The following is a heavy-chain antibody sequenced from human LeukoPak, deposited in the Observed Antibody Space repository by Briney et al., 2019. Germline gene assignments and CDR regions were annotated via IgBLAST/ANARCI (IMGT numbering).Heavy chain of an antibody. D-gene: IGHD2-8*01. J-gene: IGHJ6*02. CDR2: ISSSSSTI. CDR1: GFTFSSYS. Sequence: GGSLRLSCAASGFTFSSYSMNWVRQAPGKGLGWVSYISSSSSTIYYADSVKGRFTISGDNSKNTMYLQINSLRAEDTAVYYCARDRHCANGVCHNSAGMDVWGQGTTVTVSS. V-gene: IGHV3-48*01. CDR3: ARDRHCANGVCHNSAGMDV.